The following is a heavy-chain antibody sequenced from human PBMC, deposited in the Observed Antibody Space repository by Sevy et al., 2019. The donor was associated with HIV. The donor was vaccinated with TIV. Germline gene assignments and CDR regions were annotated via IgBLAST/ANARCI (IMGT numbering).Heavy chain of an antibody. Sequence: GGSLRLSCAASGFTFSNVWMSWVRQAPGKGLEWVGRIKSKIDGGTIDYAEPVKVRFTISRDESKNTLYLQMNSLKTEDTAVYYCTTEAVDCSTTTCSLAMDVWGQGTTVTVSS. CDR1: GFTFSNVW. CDR2: IKSKIDGGTI. V-gene: IGHV3-15*01. CDR3: TTEAVDCSTTTCSLAMDV. D-gene: IGHD2-2*01. J-gene: IGHJ6*02.